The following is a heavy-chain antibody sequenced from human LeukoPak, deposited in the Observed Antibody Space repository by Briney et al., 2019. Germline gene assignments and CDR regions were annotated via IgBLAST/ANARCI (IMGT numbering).Heavy chain of an antibody. D-gene: IGHD6-19*01. CDR1: GFTFSSYA. Sequence: GGSLRLSCEASGFTFSSYAMHWVRQAPGKGLEWVAVISYDGSNKYYADSVKGRFTISRDNSKNTLYLQMNSLRAEDTAVYYCARVVGIAVAVAFDYWGQGTLVTVSS. CDR3: ARVVGIAVAVAFDY. CDR2: ISYDGSNK. J-gene: IGHJ4*02. V-gene: IGHV3-30-3*01.